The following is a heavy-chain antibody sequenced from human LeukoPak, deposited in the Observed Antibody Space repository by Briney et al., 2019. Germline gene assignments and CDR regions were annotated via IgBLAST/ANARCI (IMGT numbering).Heavy chain of an antibody. J-gene: IGHJ4*02. CDR2: VNQDGSKK. V-gene: IGHV3-7*01. CDR3: AREGREWLSVGIDY. D-gene: IGHD6-19*01. Sequence: GGSLRLSCSASGFSFSSYWMSWVRQAPGKGLEWVANVNQDGSKKYYVDSVKGRFTISRDNAKNSLYLQMNSLRVEDTAVYYCAREGREWLSVGIDYWGRGTLVTVSS. CDR1: GFSFSSYW.